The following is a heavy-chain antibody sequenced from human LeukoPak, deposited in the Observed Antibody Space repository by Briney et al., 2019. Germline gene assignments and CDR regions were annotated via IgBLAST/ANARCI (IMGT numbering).Heavy chain of an antibody. V-gene: IGHV3-15*07. CDR2: IRRNSDGGTI. Sequence: GGSLRLSCAASGFTFSSYAMHWVRQAPGKGLEWVGRIRRNSDGGTIDYAAPVKGRFALSRDDSKNTLYLHMSSLQTEDTAVYYCATDFYDTTWGQGTLVTVSS. J-gene: IGHJ5*02. CDR3: ATDFYDTT. D-gene: IGHD3-22*01. CDR1: GFTFSSYA.